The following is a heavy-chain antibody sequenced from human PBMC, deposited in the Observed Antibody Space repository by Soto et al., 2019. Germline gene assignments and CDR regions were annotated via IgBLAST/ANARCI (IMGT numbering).Heavy chain of an antibody. D-gene: IGHD3-3*01. CDR3: AKLITIFGYSYYGMDV. J-gene: IGHJ6*02. Sequence: GGSLRLSCAASGFTFSSYAMSLVRQAPGKGLEWVSAISGSGGSTYYADSVKGRFTTSRDNSKNALYLQMNSLRAEDTAVYYCAKLITIFGYSYYGMDVWGQGTTVTVSS. CDR2: ISGSGGST. V-gene: IGHV3-23*01. CDR1: GFTFSSYA.